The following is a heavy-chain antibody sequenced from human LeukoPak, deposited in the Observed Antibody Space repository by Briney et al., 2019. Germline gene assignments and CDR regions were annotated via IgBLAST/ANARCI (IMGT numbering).Heavy chain of an antibody. D-gene: IGHD5-12*01. CDR3: TTEGSYSGYVGSENY. CDR2: IKSKTDGGTT. Sequence: PGGSLRLSCAASGFTFSSYAMSWVRQAPGKGLEWVGRIKSKTDGGTTDYAAPVKGRFTISRDDSKNTLYLQMNSLKTEDTAVYYCTTEGSYSGYVGSENYWGQGTLVTVSS. CDR1: GFTFSSYA. V-gene: IGHV3-15*01. J-gene: IGHJ4*02.